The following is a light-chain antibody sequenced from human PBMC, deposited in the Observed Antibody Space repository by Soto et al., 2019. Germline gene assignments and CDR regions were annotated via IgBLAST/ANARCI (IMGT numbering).Light chain of an antibody. CDR1: SSDVGGYNY. CDR3: GSYAGSNNLGV. J-gene: IGLJ2*01. V-gene: IGLV2-8*01. Sequence: QSVLTQPPSASGSPGQSVTISCTGTSSDVGGYNYVSWYQQHPGKAPKLMIYEVNKRPSGVPDRFSGSKSGNTASLTVSGLQAADEAEYYCGSYAGSNNLGVFGGGTQLTVL. CDR2: EVN.